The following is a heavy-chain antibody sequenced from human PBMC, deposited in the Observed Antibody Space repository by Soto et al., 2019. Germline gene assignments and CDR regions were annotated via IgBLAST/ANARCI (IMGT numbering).Heavy chain of an antibody. Sequence: QLQLQESGSGLVKPSQTLSLTCAVSGGSISSGGYSWSWIRQPPGKGLEWIGYIYHSGSTYYNPSLHSRVTVSVDRSKNQFSLKLSSVTAADTAVYYCARGPYSSSWYYYFDYWGQGTLVTVSS. V-gene: IGHV4-30-2*01. D-gene: IGHD6-13*01. CDR2: IYHSGST. CDR3: ARGPYSSSWYYYFDY. CDR1: GGSISSGGYS. J-gene: IGHJ4*02.